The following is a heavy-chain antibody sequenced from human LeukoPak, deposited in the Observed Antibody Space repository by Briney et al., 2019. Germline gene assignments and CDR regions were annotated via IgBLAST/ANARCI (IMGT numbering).Heavy chain of an antibody. V-gene: IGHV3-23*01. CDR3: ARDVRWLRFVFDH. D-gene: IGHD5-12*01. CDR1: GFTFSSYA. J-gene: IGHJ4*02. Sequence: PGGSLRLSCAASGFTFSSYAMSWVRQAPGKGLEWVSAINDSGDITYYADSVRGRFTISRDNSQHTLYLQMHSLRYEDTAVYYCARDVRWLRFVFDHWGQGIPVTVSS. CDR2: INDSGDIT.